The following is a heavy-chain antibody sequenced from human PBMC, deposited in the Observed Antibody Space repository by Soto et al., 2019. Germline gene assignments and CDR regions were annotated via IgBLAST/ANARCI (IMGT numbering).Heavy chain of an antibody. CDR2: IHYSGST. CDR1: GGSVTSGGYF. Sequence: SETLSLTCSVSGGSVTSGGYFWSWIRQPPGKGLEWIGYIHYSGSTHYNPSLKGRVTISVDTSKSQFSLKLSSVTAADTAVYYCASYSMGIVSPFSFDYWGQGTLATVSS. D-gene: IGHD1-26*01. J-gene: IGHJ4*02. CDR3: ASYSMGIVSPFSFDY. V-gene: IGHV4-61*08.